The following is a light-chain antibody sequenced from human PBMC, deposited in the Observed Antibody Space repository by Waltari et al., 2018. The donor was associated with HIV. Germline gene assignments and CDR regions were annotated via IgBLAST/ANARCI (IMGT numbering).Light chain of an antibody. V-gene: IGKV3-20*01. J-gene: IGKJ1*01. CDR1: QSVSSSY. CDR3: QQYGSSPRT. CDR2: GAS. Sequence: VLPQSPGTLPLSPGERATLSCRASQSVSSSYLAWYQQKPGQAHRLLIYGASSRATGIPDRFSGSGSGTDFTLTISRLEPEDFAVYYCQQYGSSPRTFGQGTKVEIK.